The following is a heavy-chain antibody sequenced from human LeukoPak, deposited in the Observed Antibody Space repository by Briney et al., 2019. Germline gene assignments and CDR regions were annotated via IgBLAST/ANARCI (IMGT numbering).Heavy chain of an antibody. J-gene: IGHJ4*02. CDR3: ASDGLGSSSAQRLDY. Sequence: PGGSLRLSCAASGFTFSSYEMNWVRQAPGKGLEWISYISTSGSTIEYADSVKGRFTISRDNAKNSLYLQMNSLRAEDKAVYCCASDGLGSSSAQRLDYWGKGTLVSVSS. D-gene: IGHD6-6*01. CDR2: ISTSGSTI. V-gene: IGHV3-48*03. CDR1: GFTFSSYE.